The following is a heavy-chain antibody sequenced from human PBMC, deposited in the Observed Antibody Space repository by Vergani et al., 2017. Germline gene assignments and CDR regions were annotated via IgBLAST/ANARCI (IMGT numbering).Heavy chain of an antibody. CDR3: AGARVRFCSGGSCQNYYYYYGMDV. J-gene: IGHJ6*02. D-gene: IGHD2-15*01. CDR1: GGTFSSYA. Sequence: QVQLVQSGAEVKKPGSSVKVSCKASGGTFSSYAISWVRQAPGQGLEWMGGIIPIFGTANYAQKFQGRVTITADESTSTAYMELSSLRSKDTAGYYCAGARVRFCSGGSCQNYYYYYGMDVWGQGTTVTVSS. CDR2: IIPIFGTA. V-gene: IGHV1-69*12.